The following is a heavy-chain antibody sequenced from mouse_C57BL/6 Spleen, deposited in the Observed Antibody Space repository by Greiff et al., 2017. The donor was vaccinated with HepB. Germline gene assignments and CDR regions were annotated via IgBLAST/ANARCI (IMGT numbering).Heavy chain of an antibody. CDR3: ARKGPTVVARDWYFDV. V-gene: IGHV1-61*01. D-gene: IGHD1-1*01. Sequence: QVQLHQPGAELVRPGSSVKLSCKASGYTFTSYWMDWVKQRPGQGLEWIGNIYPSDSETHYNQKFKDKATLTVDKSSSTAYMQLSSLTSEDSAVYYCARKGPTVVARDWYFDVWGTGTTVTVSS. CDR1: GYTFTSYW. J-gene: IGHJ1*03. CDR2: IYPSDSET.